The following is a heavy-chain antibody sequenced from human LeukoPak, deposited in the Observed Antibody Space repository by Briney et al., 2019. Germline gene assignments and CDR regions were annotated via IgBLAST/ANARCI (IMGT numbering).Heavy chain of an antibody. J-gene: IGHJ6*04. D-gene: IGHD3-10*02. V-gene: IGHV3-21*01. Sequence: GGSLRLSCVASGFTFSTYGMSWVRQAPGKGLEWVSAIDVTGGYTFYADSVKGRFTISRDNAKNSLYLQMNSLRAEDTAVYYCAELGITMIGGVWGKGTTVTISS. CDR3: AELGITMIGGV. CDR2: IDVTGGYT. CDR1: GFTFSTYG.